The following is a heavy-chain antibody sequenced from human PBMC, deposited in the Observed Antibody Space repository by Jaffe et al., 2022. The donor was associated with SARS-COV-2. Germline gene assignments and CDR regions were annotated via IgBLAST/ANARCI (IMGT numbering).Heavy chain of an antibody. V-gene: IGHV4-59*08. D-gene: IGHD2-15*01. Sequence: QVQLQESGPGLVKPSETLSLTCTVSGGSISSYYWSWIRQPPGKGLEWIGYIYYSGSTNYNPSLKSRVTISVDTSKNQFSLKLSSVTAADTAVYYCARHLEVKYGLYCSGGSCYSGDAFDIWGQGTMVTVSS. CDR3: ARHLEVKYGLYCSGGSCYSGDAFDI. CDR2: IYYSGST. J-gene: IGHJ3*02. CDR1: GGSISSYY.